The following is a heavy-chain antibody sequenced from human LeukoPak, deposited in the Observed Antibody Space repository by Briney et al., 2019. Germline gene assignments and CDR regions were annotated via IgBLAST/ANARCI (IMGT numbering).Heavy chain of an antibody. CDR2: ISVSGNT. CDR3: AKAPVTTCSGAYCYPFDY. D-gene: IGHD2-15*01. V-gene: IGHV3-23*01. Sequence: GGSLRLSCAASGFTLSSYAMSWVRQGPGKGLEWVSAISVSGNTYHADSVEGRFTISRDSSKNTLYLQMNSLRAGDAAVYYCAKAPVTTCSGAYCYPFDYWSQGTLVTVSS. J-gene: IGHJ4*02. CDR1: GFTLSSYA.